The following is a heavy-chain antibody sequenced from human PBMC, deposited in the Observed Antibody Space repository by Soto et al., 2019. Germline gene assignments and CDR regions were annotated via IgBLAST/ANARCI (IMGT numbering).Heavy chain of an antibody. J-gene: IGHJ4*02. D-gene: IGHD6-13*01. CDR1: GGSVGSSSYY. Sequence: SETLSLTCNVSGGSVGSSSYYWGWIRQAPGKGLEWIVSTYYSAGTYYNPSLKSRVTPSLDASKNQFSLTVTSVTAADTAIYYCARHASRGYSSSWYFEDWGQGTPVTVSS. V-gene: IGHV4-39*01. CDR3: ARHASRGYSSSWYFED. CDR2: TYYSAGT.